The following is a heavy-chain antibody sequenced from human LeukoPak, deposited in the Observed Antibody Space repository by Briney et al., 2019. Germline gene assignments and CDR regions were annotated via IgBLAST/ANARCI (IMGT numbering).Heavy chain of an antibody. D-gene: IGHD6-19*01. CDR3: NVYGKAVAGIHFDY. J-gene: IGHJ4*02. CDR1: GYTFTSYG. V-gene: IGHV1-69*06. Sequence: GASVKVSCKASGYTFTSYGISWVRQAPGQGLEWMGGIIPIFGTANYAQKFQGGVTITADKSTSTAYMELSSLRSEDTAVYYCNVYGKAVAGIHFDYWGQGTLVTVSS. CDR2: IIPIFGTA.